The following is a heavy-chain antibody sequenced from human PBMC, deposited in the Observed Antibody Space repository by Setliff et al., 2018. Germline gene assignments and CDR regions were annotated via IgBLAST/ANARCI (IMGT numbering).Heavy chain of an antibody. CDR2: ISAYNGNT. CDR1: GYTFTSYG. D-gene: IGHD1-26*01. CDR3: ATSYSGSYYGY. V-gene: IGHV1-18*01. Sequence: GASVKVSCKASGYTFTSYGISWVRQAPGQGLEWMGWISAYNGNTIYAQKFQGRVTMTEDTSTDTAYMELSSLRSEDTAVYYCATSYSGSYYGYWGQGTLVTVSS. J-gene: IGHJ4*02.